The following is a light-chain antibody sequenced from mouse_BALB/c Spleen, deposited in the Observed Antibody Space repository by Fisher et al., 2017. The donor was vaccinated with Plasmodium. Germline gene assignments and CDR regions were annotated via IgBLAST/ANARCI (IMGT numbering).Light chain of an antibody. CDR2: YAS. CDR1: QSISNY. J-gene: IGKJ2*01. V-gene: IGKV5-45*01. Sequence: DIVITQTPATLSVTPGDRVSLSCRASQSISNYLHWYHQKSRESPRLLIKYASQSISGIPSRFSGSGSGKDFTLSINNVEIEDFGMYFCQQSNSWPYTFGGGTKLEIK. CDR3: QQSNSWPYT.